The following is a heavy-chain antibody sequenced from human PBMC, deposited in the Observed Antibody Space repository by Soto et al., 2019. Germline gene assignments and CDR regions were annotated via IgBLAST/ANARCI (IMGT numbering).Heavy chain of an antibody. Sequence: PGGSLRLSCAASGFTFSSYAMSWVRQAPGKGLEWVSAISGSGGSTYYADSVKGRFTIHRDNTKNTLYLQMTSRRAEDTAVYYCAKGTYYDFWSGYLRDWYFDLWGRGTLVTVSS. CDR3: AKGTYYDFWSGYLRDWYFDL. J-gene: IGHJ2*01. CDR2: ISGSGGST. D-gene: IGHD3-3*01. V-gene: IGHV3-23*01. CDR1: GFTFSSYA.